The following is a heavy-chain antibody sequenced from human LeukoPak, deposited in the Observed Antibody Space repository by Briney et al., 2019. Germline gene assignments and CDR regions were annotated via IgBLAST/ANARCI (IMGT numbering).Heavy chain of an antibody. CDR1: GDSLSSHY. D-gene: IGHD4-17*01. V-gene: IGHV4-59*11. CDR2: ISHIGRT. CDR3: ARDLVRVTKGFDI. J-gene: IGHJ3*02. Sequence: SETLSLTYAVSGDSLSSHYWTWIRQSPGTGLEWIGYISHIGRTNYNPSLKSRVTISIDTSKNQFSLKLRSVTAADTAVYYCARDLVRVTKGFDIWGQGTMVRVSS.